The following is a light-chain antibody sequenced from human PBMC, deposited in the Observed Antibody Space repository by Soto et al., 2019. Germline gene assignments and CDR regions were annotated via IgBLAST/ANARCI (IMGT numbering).Light chain of an antibody. Sequence: EVVLTQSPATLSVSPGERATLSCRASQSVSSNVAWYQQKPGQAPRLLIHGASSRANGIPDRFSGSGSGADLTLTISRLEPEDFAVYVCQQYSNSLALTFGGGTKVDIK. V-gene: IGKV3-20*01. CDR1: QSVSSN. CDR3: QQYSNSLALT. CDR2: GAS. J-gene: IGKJ4*02.